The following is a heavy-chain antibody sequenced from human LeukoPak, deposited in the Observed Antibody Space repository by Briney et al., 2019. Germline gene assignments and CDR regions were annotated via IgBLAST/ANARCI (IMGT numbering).Heavy chain of an antibody. Sequence: GRSLRLSCAASGFTFSSYAMHWVRQAPGKGLEWVAVISYDGSNKYYADSVKGRFTISRVNSKNTLYLQMNSLRAEDTAVYYCAKTPRGDVWGQGTTVTVSS. CDR1: GFTFSSYA. V-gene: IGHV3-30-3*02. CDR2: ISYDGSNK. D-gene: IGHD3-10*01. J-gene: IGHJ6*02. CDR3: AKTPRGDV.